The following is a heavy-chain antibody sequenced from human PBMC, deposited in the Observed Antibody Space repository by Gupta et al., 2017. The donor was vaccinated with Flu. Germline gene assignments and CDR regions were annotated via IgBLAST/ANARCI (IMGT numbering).Heavy chain of an antibody. J-gene: IGHJ6*02. D-gene: IGHD6-25*01. CDR3: AKDRVRRSSGYGMDV. Sequence: QVQLVESGGGVVQPGRSLRLSCAASGFTFSPYGMSWVRQAPGKGLEGVSIISYDGSDNNYAGSVKGRVTISRDNSRNTLFLEMNSLTTEDTAVYYCAKDRVRRSSGYGMDVWGQGTTVTVSS. CDR1: GFTFSPYG. V-gene: IGHV3-30*18. CDR2: ISYDGSDN.